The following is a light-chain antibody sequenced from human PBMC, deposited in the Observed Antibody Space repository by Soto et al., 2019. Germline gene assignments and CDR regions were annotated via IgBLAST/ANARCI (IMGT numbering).Light chain of an antibody. J-gene: IGLJ1*01. CDR2: SNN. V-gene: IGLV1-47*02. Sequence: QSVLTQPPSASGTPGQRVTISCSGSSSNIGSNYVCWYQHLPGTAPKLLIYSNNQRPSGVPDRFSGSKSGTSASLAISGLRSEDEADYYCATSVDSLSGHYVFGTGTKVTVL. CDR1: SSNIGSNY. CDR3: ATSVDSLSGHYV.